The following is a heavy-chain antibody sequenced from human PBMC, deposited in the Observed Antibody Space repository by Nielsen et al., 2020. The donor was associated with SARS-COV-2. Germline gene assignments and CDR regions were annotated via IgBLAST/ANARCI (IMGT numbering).Heavy chain of an antibody. CDR2: INWNGDAI. J-gene: IGHJ4*02. CDR3: ASHSSGSPWYFDY. CDR1: GFNFHDFG. D-gene: IGHD3-22*01. Sequence: GGSLRLSCAASGFNFHDFGMSWVRQAPGKGLEWVSFINWNGDAIAYADSVKGRFTISRDNAKNTLYLQMNSLRAEDTAVYYCASHSSGSPWYFDYWGQGTLVTVSS. V-gene: IGHV3-20*04.